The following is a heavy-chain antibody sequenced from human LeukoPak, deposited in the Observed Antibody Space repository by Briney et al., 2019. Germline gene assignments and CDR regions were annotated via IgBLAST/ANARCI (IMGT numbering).Heavy chain of an antibody. CDR3: ARDLYYFDTNRLGFDY. J-gene: IGHJ4*02. V-gene: IGHV1-8*03. CDR2: MNPNTGNA. D-gene: IGHD3-10*01. Sequence: ASVKVSCKASGYTFTNFDINWVRQATGQGLEWMGWMNPNTGNAGYAQKFQDRVTITWDASISTAYMDLSSLRSEDTAVYYCARDLYYFDTNRLGFDYWGQGTLVTVSS. CDR1: GYTFTNFD.